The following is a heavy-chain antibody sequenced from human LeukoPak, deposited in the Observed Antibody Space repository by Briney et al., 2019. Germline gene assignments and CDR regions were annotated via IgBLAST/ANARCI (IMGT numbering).Heavy chain of an antibody. Sequence: PSGTLSLTCAVSGGSIGSSNWWSWVRQPPGKGPEWIGEIYHSGSTNYNPSLKSRVTISVDKSKNQFSLKLSSVTAADTAVYYCARDNYYDSSGYYGGNGFDPWGQGTLVTVSS. CDR3: ARDNYYDSSGYYGGNGFDP. V-gene: IGHV4-4*02. D-gene: IGHD3-22*01. CDR1: GGSIGSSNW. J-gene: IGHJ5*02. CDR2: IYHSGST.